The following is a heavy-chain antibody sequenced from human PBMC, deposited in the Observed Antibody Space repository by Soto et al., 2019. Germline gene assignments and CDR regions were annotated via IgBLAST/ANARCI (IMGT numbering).Heavy chain of an antibody. V-gene: IGHV1-18*01. CDR3: ARDHGIAAAGLLDAFDI. Sequence: QVQLVQSGAEVKKPGASVKVSCKASGYTFTSYGISWVRQAPGQGLEWMGWISAYNGNTNYAQKLQGRVTMTTDTSTSTAYMELTSLRSDDTAVYYCARDHGIAAAGLLDAFDIWGQGTMVTVSS. D-gene: IGHD6-13*01. CDR2: ISAYNGNT. CDR1: GYTFTSYG. J-gene: IGHJ3*02.